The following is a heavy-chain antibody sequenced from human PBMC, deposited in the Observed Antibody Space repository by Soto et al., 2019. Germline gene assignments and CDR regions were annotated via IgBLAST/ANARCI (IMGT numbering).Heavy chain of an antibody. J-gene: IGHJ5*02. CDR2: ISGTGGST. CDR1: GFTFGSYA. D-gene: IGHD1-26*01. Sequence: SGGSLRLSCAASGFTFGSYAMSWVRQAPGKGLEWLSSISGTGGSTYYADSVKGRFTISRDNSKNTLYLQMNSLRAEDTAAYYCAKDSGKYPKYNWFDPWGQGTLVTVSS. V-gene: IGHV3-23*01. CDR3: AKDSGKYPKYNWFDP.